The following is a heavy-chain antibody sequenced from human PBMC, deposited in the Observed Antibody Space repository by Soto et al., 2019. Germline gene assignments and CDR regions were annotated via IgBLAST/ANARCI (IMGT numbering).Heavy chain of an antibody. Sequence: SETLSLTCAVYGGSFSGYYWSWIPQPPGKGLEWIGEINHSGSTNYNPSLKSRVTISVDTSKNQFSLKLSSVTAADTAVYYCARGGDYKNWFDPWGQGTLVTVSS. CDR1: GGSFSGYY. D-gene: IGHD4-17*01. J-gene: IGHJ5*02. V-gene: IGHV4-34*01. CDR3: ARGGDYKNWFDP. CDR2: INHSGST.